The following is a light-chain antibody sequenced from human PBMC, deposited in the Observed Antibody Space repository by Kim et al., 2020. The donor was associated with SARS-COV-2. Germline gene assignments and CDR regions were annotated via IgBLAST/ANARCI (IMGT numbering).Light chain of an antibody. J-gene: IGLJ3*02. CDR3: QVWDNNTWV. Sequence: SVALGQTASITCGGDNIGSKHVHWYQQKAGQAPVLVIYRDSSRPAEIPERFSGSNSGNMATLTVSRAQAGDEADYYCQVWDNNTWVFGAGTKLTVL. V-gene: IGLV3-9*01. CDR1: NIGSKH. CDR2: RDS.